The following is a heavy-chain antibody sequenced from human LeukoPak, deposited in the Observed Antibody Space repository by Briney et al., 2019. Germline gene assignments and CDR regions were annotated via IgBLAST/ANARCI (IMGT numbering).Heavy chain of an antibody. CDR1: RFSFSSYD. CDR3: ARENGNYDFWSGYYGWFDP. Sequence: PGGSLRLSCAASRFSFSSYDMHWVRQAPGKGLEWVTFIRSDGTNKYYADSVKGRFTISRDNAKNSLYLQMNSLRAEDTAVYYCARENGNYDFWSGYYGWFDPWGQGTLVTVSS. J-gene: IGHJ5*02. D-gene: IGHD3-3*01. CDR2: IRSDGTNK. V-gene: IGHV3-30*02.